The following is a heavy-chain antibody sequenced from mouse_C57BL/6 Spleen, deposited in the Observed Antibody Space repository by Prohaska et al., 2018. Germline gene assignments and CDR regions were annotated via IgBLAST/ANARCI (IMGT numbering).Heavy chain of an antibody. CDR2: IDPETGGT. CDR1: GYTFTDYE. V-gene: IGHV1-15*01. J-gene: IGHJ4*01. CDR3: TRKAPYYYAMDY. Sequence: QVQLQQSGAELVRPGASVTLSCKASGYTFTDYEMHWVKQTPVHGLEWIGAIDPETGGTAYNQKFKGKAILTADKSSSTAYMELRSLTSEDSVVYYCTRKAPYYYAMDYWGQGTSVTVSS.